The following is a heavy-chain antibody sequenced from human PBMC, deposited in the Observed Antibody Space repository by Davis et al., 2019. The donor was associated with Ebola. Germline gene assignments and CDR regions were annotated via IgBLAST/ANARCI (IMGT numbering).Heavy chain of an antibody. CDR1: AYSFTNSW. V-gene: IGHV5-51*01. CDR3: ARHAQPKGLFYYYDGMDV. J-gene: IGHJ6*02. Sequence: PGGSLRLSCKGSAYSFTNSWIAWVRQMPGKGLEWMGIIYPGDSDTRYSPSFQGQVTISADKSISTAYLQWTSLKASDTAMYYCARHAQPKGLFYYYDGMDVWGQGTTVTVSS. D-gene: IGHD2-15*01. CDR2: IYPGDSDT.